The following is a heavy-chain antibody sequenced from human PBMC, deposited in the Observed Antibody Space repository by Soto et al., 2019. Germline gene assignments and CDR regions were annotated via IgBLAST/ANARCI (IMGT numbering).Heavy chain of an antibody. CDR3: ARRNGLPLNEGYFDA. V-gene: IGHV2-5*02. CDR2: IYWDNDT. J-gene: IGHJ2*01. D-gene: IGHD2-21*02. Sequence: QITLKESGLTLVEPTQTLTLTCSFSGFSLTYTGPNMGLGVGWVRQSPGKAPEWLAVIYWDNDTRYKSSLKRSLSIPKDTSKNEVVLTMTGLDAADAGTFFCARRNGLPLNEGYFDAGGRGALVTVSS. CDR1: GFSLTYTGPNMGLG.